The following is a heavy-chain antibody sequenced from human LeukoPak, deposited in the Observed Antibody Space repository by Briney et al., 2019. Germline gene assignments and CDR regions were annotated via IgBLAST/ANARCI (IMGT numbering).Heavy chain of an antibody. Sequence: PSETLSLTCSVSGGSINSYYWSWIRQPPGKGLEWIGYIYYTGNTNYNPSLKSRVTISVDTSKNQFSLRLTSLTAADTAVYYCASAPYYFDSSGYYWGIFDYWGRGTLVTVSS. J-gene: IGHJ4*02. CDR1: GGSINSYY. CDR2: IYYTGNT. D-gene: IGHD3-22*01. V-gene: IGHV4-59*08. CDR3: ASAPYYFDSSGYYWGIFDY.